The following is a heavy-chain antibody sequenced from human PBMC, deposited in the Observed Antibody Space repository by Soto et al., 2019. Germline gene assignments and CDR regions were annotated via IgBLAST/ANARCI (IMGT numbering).Heavy chain of an antibody. CDR3: AKDSTLARGTYSWNDGVDY. J-gene: IGHJ4*02. Sequence: PEGSLRLSCAASGVIFSSYAMSWVRQVPGKGLEWVSAISGSGGSLYYADSVKGRFTISRDNSKNTLYLQMNSLRAEDTAVYYCAKDSTLARGTYSWNDGVDYWGQGTLVTVSS. V-gene: IGHV3-23*01. CDR1: GVIFSSYA. D-gene: IGHD1-20*01. CDR2: ISGSGGSL.